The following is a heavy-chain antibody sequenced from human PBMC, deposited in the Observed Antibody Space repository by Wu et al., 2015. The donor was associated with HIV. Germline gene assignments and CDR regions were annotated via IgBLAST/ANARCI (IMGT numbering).Heavy chain of an antibody. CDR3: ARNTDSVATSLYSLGV. V-gene: IGHV1-69*05. D-gene: IGHD5-12*01. CDR2: INPLFGTT. CDR1: GGTFSSYA. J-gene: IGHJ6*02. Sequence: QVQLVQSGTEVKKPGSSVKVSCKASGGTFSSYAISWVRQAPGQGLEWMGGINPLFGTTKHGQKFQDRVRFTTDESKTTVYMELSSLRSEDTAVYYCARNTDSVATSLYSLGVWGQGTTVTVSS.